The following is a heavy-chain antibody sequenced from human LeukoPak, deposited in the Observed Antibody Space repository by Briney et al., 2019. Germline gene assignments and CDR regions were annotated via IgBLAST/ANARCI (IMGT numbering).Heavy chain of an antibody. CDR1: GGSISGSSYY. Sequence: SETLSLTCTVSGGSISGSSYYWGWIRQPPGKGLEWIGIIYYSGSTYCNPSLKSRVTISVDTSKNQFSLKLSSVTAADTAVYYCAVLHVGSYSRVDYWGQGTLVTVSS. CDR3: AVLHVGSYSRVDY. J-gene: IGHJ4*02. CDR2: IYYSGST. V-gene: IGHV4-39*01. D-gene: IGHD1-26*01.